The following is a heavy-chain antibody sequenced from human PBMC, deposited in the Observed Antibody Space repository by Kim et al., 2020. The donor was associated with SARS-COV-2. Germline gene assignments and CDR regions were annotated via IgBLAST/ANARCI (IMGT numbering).Heavy chain of an antibody. D-gene: IGHD3-10*01. CDR2: IYYSGST. V-gene: IGHV4-59*13. Sequence: SETLSLTCTVSGGSISSYYWSWIRQPPGKGLEWIGYIYYSGSTNYNPSLKSRVTISVDTSKNQFSLKLSSVTAADTAVYYCASLYGSGSYYSYWGQGTLVTVSS. CDR3: ASLYGSGSYYSY. J-gene: IGHJ4*02. CDR1: GGSISSYY.